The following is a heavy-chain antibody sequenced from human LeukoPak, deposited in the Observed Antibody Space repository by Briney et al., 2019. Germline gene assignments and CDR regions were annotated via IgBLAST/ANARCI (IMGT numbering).Heavy chain of an antibody. CDR1: GFTFSSYA. Sequence: PGGSLRLSCAASGFTFSSYAMSWVRQAPGKGLEWVSAISSSGRSTYYADSVKGRFTISRGNSKNTLYLQVNSLRAEDTAVYYCAKGGFCSSTTCYIADYWGQGTLVTVSS. D-gene: IGHD2-2*02. CDR3: AKGGFCSSTTCYIADY. V-gene: IGHV3-23*01. J-gene: IGHJ4*02. CDR2: ISSSGRST.